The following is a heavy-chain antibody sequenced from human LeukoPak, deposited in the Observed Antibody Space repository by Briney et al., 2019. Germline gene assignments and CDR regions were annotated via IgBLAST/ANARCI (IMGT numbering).Heavy chain of an antibody. CDR2: INPNSGGT. D-gene: IGHD6-19*01. J-gene: IGHJ6*02. Sequence: GASVKVSCKASGYTFTGYYMHWVRQAPGQGLEWMGWINPNSGGTNYAQKFQGWVTMTRDTSISTAYMELSRLRSDDTAVYYCARDRVDSSGWYYYYYGVDVWGQGTTVTVSS. V-gene: IGHV1-2*04. CDR1: GYTFTGYY. CDR3: ARDRVDSSGWYYYYYGVDV.